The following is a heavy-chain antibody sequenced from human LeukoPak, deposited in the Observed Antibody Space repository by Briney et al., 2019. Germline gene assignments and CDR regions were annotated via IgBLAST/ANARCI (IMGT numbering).Heavy chain of an antibody. CDR1: GYTFTGYY. Sequence: ASVKVSCKASGYTFTGYYMHWVRQAPGQGLEWMGWINPNSGGTNYAQKFQGRVTMTRDTSISTTYMELSRLRIDDTAVYYCARDHGSGWYYYYYYMDVWGKGTTVTVSS. V-gene: IGHV1-2*02. J-gene: IGHJ6*03. D-gene: IGHD6-19*01. CDR3: ARDHGSGWYYYYYYMDV. CDR2: INPNSGGT.